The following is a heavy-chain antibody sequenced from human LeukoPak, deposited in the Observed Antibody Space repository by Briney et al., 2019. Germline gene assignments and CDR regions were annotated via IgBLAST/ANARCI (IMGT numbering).Heavy chain of an antibody. J-gene: IGHJ5*02. CDR2: INHSGST. CDR1: GGSFSGYY. D-gene: IGHD1-26*01. Sequence: SETLSLTCAVYGGSFSGYYWSWIRQPPGKGLEWIGEINHSGSTNYNPSLKSRVTISVDTSKNQFSLKLSSVTAADTAVYYCARVIYSGSYGTRGWFDPWGQGTLVTVSS. V-gene: IGHV4-34*01. CDR3: ARVIYSGSYGTRGWFDP.